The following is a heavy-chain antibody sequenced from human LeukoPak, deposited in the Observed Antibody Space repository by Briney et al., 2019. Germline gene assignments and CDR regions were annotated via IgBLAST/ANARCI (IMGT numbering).Heavy chain of an antibody. J-gene: IGHJ3*02. CDR1: GFTFSSYA. V-gene: IGHV3-30*04. CDR2: ISYDGSNK. D-gene: IGHD6-13*01. CDR3: ARDPPGSSWAPYAFDI. Sequence: PGGSLRLFCAASGFTFSSYAMHWVRQAPGKGLEWVAVISYDGSNKYYADSVKGRFTISRDNSKNTLYLQMNSLRAEDTAVYYCARDPPGSSWAPYAFDIWGQGTMVTVSS.